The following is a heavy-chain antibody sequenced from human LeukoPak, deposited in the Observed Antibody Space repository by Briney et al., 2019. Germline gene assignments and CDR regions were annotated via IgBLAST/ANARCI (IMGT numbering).Heavy chain of an antibody. V-gene: IGHV3-66*01. Sequence: PGGSLRLSCAASGFTVSSNYMSWVRQAPGKGLEWVSVIYSGGSTYYADSVKGRFTISRDNSKNTLYLRMGSLRAEDMAVYYCARGVDYYGSGSYWSNWFDPWGQGTLVTVSS. CDR2: IYSGGST. J-gene: IGHJ5*02. CDR1: GFTVSSNY. D-gene: IGHD3-10*01. CDR3: ARGVDYYGSGSYWSNWFDP.